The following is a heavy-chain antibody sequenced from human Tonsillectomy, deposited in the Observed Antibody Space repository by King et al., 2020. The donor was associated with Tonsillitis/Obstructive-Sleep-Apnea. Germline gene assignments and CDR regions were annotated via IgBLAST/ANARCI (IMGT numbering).Heavy chain of an antibody. CDR3: ARRKAHSGHFDY. J-gene: IGHJ4*02. Sequence: QLVQSGAEVKKPGESLKISCKASGYTFSIQWIGWVRQMPGKGLEWMGNIYPDDSDTTYSPSFQGQVTISADKSITTAYLQWSSLKASDTAIYYCARRKAHSGHFDYWGQGTLVTVSS. CDR1: GYTFSIQW. D-gene: IGHD1-26*01. CDR2: IYPDDSDT. V-gene: IGHV5-51*03.